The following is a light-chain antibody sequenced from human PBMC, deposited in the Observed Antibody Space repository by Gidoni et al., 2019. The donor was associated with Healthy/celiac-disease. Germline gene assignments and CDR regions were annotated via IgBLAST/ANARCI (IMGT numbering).Light chain of an antibody. CDR3: QQSCSTPMCS. J-gene: IGKJ2*04. CDR2: AAS. V-gene: IGKV1-39*01. CDR1: QSISSY. Sequence: DIQTTQSPSSLSASVGDRVTITCRASQSISSYLNWYQQKPGKAPKLLIYAASSLQSGVPSRFSGSGSGTDFTLTISSLQPEDFATYYCQQSCSTPMCSFGQGTKLEIK.